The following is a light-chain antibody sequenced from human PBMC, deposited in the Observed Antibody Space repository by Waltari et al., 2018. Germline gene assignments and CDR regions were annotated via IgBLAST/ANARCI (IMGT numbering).Light chain of an antibody. J-gene: IGKJ1*01. CDR3: QQRSNWPRT. CDR1: QSVSSY. CDR2: DAS. V-gene: IGKV3-11*01. Sequence: EIVLTQSPATLSLSPGERATLSCRASQSVSSYLAWSQQKPGQAPRLLIYDASNWATGIPARFSGSGSGTDVTLTISSLEPEDFAVYYGQQRSNWPRTFGQGTKVEIK.